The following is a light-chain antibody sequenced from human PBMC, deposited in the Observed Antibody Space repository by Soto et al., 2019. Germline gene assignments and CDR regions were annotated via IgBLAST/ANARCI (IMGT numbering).Light chain of an antibody. J-gene: IGLJ2*01. CDR1: SSNIGTNY. CDR2: CND. CDR3: ATWDDSLSGVL. Sequence: QSVLTQPPSASGTPGQRVTISCSGSSSNIGTNYVYWYKQLPGTAPKLLIYCNDQRPSGVPDRLSGSKSGTSASLAISGLRSEDEADYYCATWDDSLSGVLFGGGTKLTVL. V-gene: IGLV1-47*02.